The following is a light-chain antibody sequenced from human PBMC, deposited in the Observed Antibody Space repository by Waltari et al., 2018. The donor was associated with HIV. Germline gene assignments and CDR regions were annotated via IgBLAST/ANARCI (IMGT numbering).Light chain of an antibody. J-gene: IGKJ2*01. V-gene: IGKV1-39*01. CDR2: TVS. CDR1: QGINTY. Sequence: DIQMTQSPSSLSASIGDRVTITCRASQGINTYLSWDQQKPGKAPRLLIHTVSSLHAGVPSRFSGSRSGTNFTLTISSLQPEDFATYYCLQTYSFPFTFGHGATVDIK. CDR3: LQTYSFPFT.